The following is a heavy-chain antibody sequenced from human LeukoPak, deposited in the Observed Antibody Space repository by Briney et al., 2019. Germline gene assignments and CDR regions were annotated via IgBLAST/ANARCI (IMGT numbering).Heavy chain of an antibody. D-gene: IGHD1-1*01. CDR2: FSASGYTT. Sequence: GGSLRLSCAASGFSFSNYAMSWVRQAPGKGLEGFSVFSASGYTTDYADSVKGRFTISRDNSKNMLYLQMNSLRAEDTAVYYCAKEGGTSYYSYMDVWGKGTTVTVSS. CDR1: GFSFSNYA. CDR3: AKEGGTSYYSYMDV. V-gene: IGHV3-23*01. J-gene: IGHJ6*03.